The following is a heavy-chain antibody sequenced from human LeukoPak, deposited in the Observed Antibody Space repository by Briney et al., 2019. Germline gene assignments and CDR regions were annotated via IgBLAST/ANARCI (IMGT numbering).Heavy chain of an antibody. CDR3: AKDHYGDYFFDN. J-gene: IGHJ4*02. CDR1: GFTFSSYA. D-gene: IGHD4-17*01. CDR2: ISGSGGNT. Sequence: TGGSLRLSCVVSGFTFSSYAMNWVRQAPGKGLEWVSSISGSGGNTYHADSVKGRFTISRGNSKNTLFLQINSLRAEDTAVYYCAKDHYGDYFFDNWGQGTLVTVSS. V-gene: IGHV3-23*01.